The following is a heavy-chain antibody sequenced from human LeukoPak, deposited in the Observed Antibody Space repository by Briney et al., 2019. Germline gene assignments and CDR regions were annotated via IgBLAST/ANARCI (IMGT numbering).Heavy chain of an antibody. CDR3: ARVRLYYYDSSGPRGYFDY. CDR1: GGSFSFHY. J-gene: IGHJ4*02. CDR2: INHSGST. D-gene: IGHD3-22*01. V-gene: IGHV4-34*01. Sequence: SETLSLSCAVYGGSFSFHYWGWIRQPPGKWLEWIWGINHSGSTNYNPSLKSRVTISVDTSKNQFSLKLSSVTAADTAVYYCARVRLYYYDSSGPRGYFDYWGQGTLVTVSS.